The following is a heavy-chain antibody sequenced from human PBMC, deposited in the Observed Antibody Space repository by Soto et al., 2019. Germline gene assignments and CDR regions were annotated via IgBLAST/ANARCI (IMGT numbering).Heavy chain of an antibody. CDR1: GGSISSGGYY. CDR3: ARGGGDYGYCSGGSCSPDYYYYYMDV. D-gene: IGHD2-15*01. Sequence: QVQLQESGPGLVKPSQTLSLTCTVSGGSISSGGYYWSWIRQHPGKGLEWIGYIYYSGSTYYNPSLKSRVNISVDTSKNQFSLKLSSVTAADTAVYYCARGGGDYGYCSGGSCSPDYYYYYMDVWGKGTTVTVSS. J-gene: IGHJ6*03. CDR2: IYYSGST. V-gene: IGHV4-31*03.